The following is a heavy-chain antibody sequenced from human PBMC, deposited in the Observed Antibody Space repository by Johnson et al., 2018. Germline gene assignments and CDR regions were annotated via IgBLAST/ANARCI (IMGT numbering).Heavy chain of an antibody. V-gene: IGHV3-23*04. CDR1: GFTFSSYA. CDR2: SSGSGGST. D-gene: IGHD4-17*01. J-gene: IGHJ6*03. CDR3: AKMGGDYVSYYYYYMDV. Sequence: VQLVESGGGLVQPGGSLRLSCAASGFTFSSYAMAWVRQAPGKGLEWVSVSSGSGGSTYHADPVTGRFTLSRDNSKNTLYLQMNSPRADDTAVNYCAKMGGDYVSYYYYYMDVWGRGTTVTVSS.